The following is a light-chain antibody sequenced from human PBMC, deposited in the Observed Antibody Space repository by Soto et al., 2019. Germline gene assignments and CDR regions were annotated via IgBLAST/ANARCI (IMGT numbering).Light chain of an antibody. CDR2: DVT. CDR1: SSDVGGYKY. J-gene: IGLJ1*01. CDR3: CSYAGSYV. Sequence: SALIQPRSVSGSPGQSVTISCTGASSDVGGYKYVSWYQHHPGKAPKLMIYDVTKRPSGVPDRFSGSKSGNAASLTISGLQAEDEADYYCCSYAGSYVFGTGTKLTVL. V-gene: IGLV2-11*01.